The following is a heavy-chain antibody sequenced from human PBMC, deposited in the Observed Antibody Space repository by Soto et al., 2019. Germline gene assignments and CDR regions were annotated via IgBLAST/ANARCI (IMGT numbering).Heavy chain of an antibody. D-gene: IGHD6-19*01. CDR2: IYHSGST. CDR3: AREAGSSGGYYYYGMDV. Sequence: PSETLSLTCAVSGGAIISSNCLILFRHPPGKGLEWIGEIYHSGSTNYNPSLKSRVTISVDKSKNQFSLKLSSVTTADTAVYYCAREAGSSGGYYYYGMDVWGQGTTVTVS. CDR1: GGAIISSNC. J-gene: IGHJ6*02. V-gene: IGHV4-4*02.